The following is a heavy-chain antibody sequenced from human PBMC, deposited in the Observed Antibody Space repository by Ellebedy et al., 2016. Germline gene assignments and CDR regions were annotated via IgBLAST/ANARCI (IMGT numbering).Heavy chain of an antibody. Sequence: GESLKISCAASGFTVSSNYMSWVRQAPGKGLEWVSVIYSGGSTYYADSVKGRFTISRDNSKNTLYLQMNSLRAEYTAVYYCARINIVATTTYYYYYYGMDVWGQGTTVTVSS. J-gene: IGHJ6*02. CDR2: IYSGGST. CDR1: GFTVSSNY. V-gene: IGHV3-66*01. CDR3: ARINIVATTTYYYYYYGMDV. D-gene: IGHD5-12*01.